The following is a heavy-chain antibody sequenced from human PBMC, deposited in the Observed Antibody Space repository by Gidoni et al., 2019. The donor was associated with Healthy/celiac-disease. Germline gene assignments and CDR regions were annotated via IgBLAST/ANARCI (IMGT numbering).Heavy chain of an antibody. J-gene: IGHJ4*02. CDR2: INQHGSEK. V-gene: IGHV3-7*01. Sequence: EVQLVESGGGLVQPGGSLRLSCAASGFSCSSSWMTWARQAPGKGLEWVANINQHGSEKYYVDSVKGRFTISRDNAKNSLYLQMNSLRAEDTAVYYCAEAGGYWGQGTLVTVSS. D-gene: IGHD3-10*01. CDR3: AEAGGY. CDR1: GFSCSSSW.